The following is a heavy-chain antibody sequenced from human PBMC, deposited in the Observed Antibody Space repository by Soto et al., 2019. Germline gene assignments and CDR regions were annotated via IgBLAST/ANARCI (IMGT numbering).Heavy chain of an antibody. CDR1: GGTFSSYA. Sequence: ASVKFSCKASGGTFSSYAISWVRQAPEQGLEWMGGIIPIFGTANYEQKFQGRVTITADESTSTAYMELSSLRSEDTAVYYCARVTMAAAGSYWSDPWGQGTLVPASS. V-gene: IGHV1-69*13. J-gene: IGHJ5*02. D-gene: IGHD6-13*01. CDR2: IIPIFGTA. CDR3: ARVTMAAAGSYWSDP.